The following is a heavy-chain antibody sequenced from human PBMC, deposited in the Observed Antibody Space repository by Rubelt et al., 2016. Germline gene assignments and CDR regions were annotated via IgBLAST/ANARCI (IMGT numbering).Heavy chain of an antibody. J-gene: IGHJ4*02. CDR3: ARDLPPFRRYNWNFPLDY. D-gene: IGHD1-7*01. Sequence: QVQLVQSGAEVKKPGASVKVSCKASGYTFTSYGISWVRQAPGQGLEWMGWISAYNGNTNYAQKVQGRGTMTTDTSTSTAYMELRSLISDDTAVYYCARDLPPFRRYNWNFPLDYWGQGTLVTVSS. CDR1: GYTFTSYG. V-gene: IGHV1-18*01. CDR2: ISAYNGNT.